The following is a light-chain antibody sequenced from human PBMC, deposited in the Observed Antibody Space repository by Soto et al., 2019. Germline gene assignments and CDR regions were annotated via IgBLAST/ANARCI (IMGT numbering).Light chain of an antibody. CDR3: QHYNSYSEA. J-gene: IGKJ1*01. CDR2: KAS. V-gene: IGKV1-5*03. Sequence: DIQMTQCPSTLSACLGDRVTITFRASQSVNNWLAWYQQKTGKAPKLLIYKASSLESGVPSRFSGSGYGTEFNLTISSLQPDDFATYYCQHYNSYSEAFGQGTKVDI. CDR1: QSVNNW.